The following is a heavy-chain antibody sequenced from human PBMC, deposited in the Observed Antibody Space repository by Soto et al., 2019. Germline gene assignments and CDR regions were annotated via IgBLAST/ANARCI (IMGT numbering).Heavy chain of an antibody. CDR3: ARPVVAASPDYYYYGMDV. CDR2: IIPIFGTA. CDR1: GGTFSSYA. Sequence: QVQLVQSGAEVKKPGSSVKVSCKASGGTFSSYAISWVRQAPGQGLEWMGGIIPIFGTANYAQKFQGRVTITADESTSTAYMELSSLRSEDTAVYYCARPVVAASPDYYYYGMDVWGQGTTVTVSS. D-gene: IGHD2-15*01. J-gene: IGHJ6*02. V-gene: IGHV1-69*01.